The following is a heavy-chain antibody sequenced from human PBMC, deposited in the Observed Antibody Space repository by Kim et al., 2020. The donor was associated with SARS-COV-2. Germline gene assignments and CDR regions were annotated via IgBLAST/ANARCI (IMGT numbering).Heavy chain of an antibody. Sequence: ASVKVSCKASGYTFTSYGISWVRQAPGQGLEWMGWISIYNGNTNYAQKLQGRVTMTTDTSTSTAYMELRSLRSDDTAVYYCARDDKGRLWLRDACFQHWGQGTLVTVSS. V-gene: IGHV1-18*01. CDR3: ARDDKGRLWLRDACFQH. CDR2: ISIYNGNT. CDR1: GYTFTSYG. D-gene: IGHD3-10*01. J-gene: IGHJ1*01.